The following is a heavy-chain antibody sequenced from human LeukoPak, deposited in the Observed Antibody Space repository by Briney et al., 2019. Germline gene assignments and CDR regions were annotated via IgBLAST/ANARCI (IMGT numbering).Heavy chain of an antibody. CDR1: GFTFSSYS. D-gene: IGHD1-26*01. CDR3: AKGLRKLIVGSTEYYFDY. J-gene: IGHJ4*02. Sequence: GGSLRLSCAASGFTFSSYSMSWVRQAPGKGLEWVSSISSSSSYIYYADSVKGRFTISRDNAKNSLYLQMSSLRAEDTAVYYCAKGLRKLIVGSTEYYFDYWGQGTLVTVSS. V-gene: IGHV3-21*01. CDR2: ISSSSSYI.